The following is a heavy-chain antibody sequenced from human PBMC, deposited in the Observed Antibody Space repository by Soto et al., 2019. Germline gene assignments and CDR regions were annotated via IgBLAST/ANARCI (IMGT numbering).Heavy chain of an antibody. Sequence: SETLSLTCTVSGGSVSSGSYYWSWIRQPPGKGLEWIGYIYYSGSTNYNPSLKSRVTISVDTSKNQFSLKLSSVTAADTAVYYCARDQYYDFWSAKDYYGTGVWGQGTTVTVSS. CDR2: IYYSGST. CDR1: GGSVSSGSYY. V-gene: IGHV4-61*01. CDR3: ARDQYYDFWSAKDYYGTGV. D-gene: IGHD3-3*01. J-gene: IGHJ6*02.